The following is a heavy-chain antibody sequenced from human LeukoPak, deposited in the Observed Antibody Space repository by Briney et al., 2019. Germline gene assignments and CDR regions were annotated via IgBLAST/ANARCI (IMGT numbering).Heavy chain of an antibody. V-gene: IGHV1-8*01. J-gene: IGHJ4*02. CDR3: AKASSSWHYYFDY. CDR1: GYTFTSYD. D-gene: IGHD6-13*01. CDR2: MNPNSGNT. Sequence: ASVKVSCKASGYTFTSYDINWVRQATGQGLEWMGWMNPNSGNTGYAQKFQGRVTITADKSTSTAYMELSSLRSEDTAVYYCAKASSSWHYYFDYWGQGTLVTVSS.